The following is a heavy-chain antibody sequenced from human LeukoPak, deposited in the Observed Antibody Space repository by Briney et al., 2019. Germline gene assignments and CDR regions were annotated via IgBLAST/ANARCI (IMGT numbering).Heavy chain of an antibody. CDR3: AKTGRGSSWYQNWFDP. D-gene: IGHD6-13*01. J-gene: IGHJ5*02. Sequence: GGSLRLSCAAAGFTVSSNYMSWVRQAPGKRLEWVSVIYSGSRTRSEYADSVKGRFTISRDNSKNTLFLEMNSLRAEDTAVYYCAKTGRGSSWYQNWFDPWGQGTLVTVAS. V-gene: IGHV3-66*01. CDR2: IYSGSRT. CDR1: GFTVSSNY.